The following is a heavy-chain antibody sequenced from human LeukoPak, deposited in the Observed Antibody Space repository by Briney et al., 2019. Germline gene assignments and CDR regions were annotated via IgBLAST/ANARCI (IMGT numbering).Heavy chain of an antibody. CDR3: AREGGAAAGPFDY. CDR2: ITPNSGGT. J-gene: IGHJ4*02. Sequence: GASVKVSCKASGYTFTVYYMHWVRQAPGQGLEWMGWITPNSGGTNYAQKFQGRVTMTRDTSISTAYMELSRLRSDDTAVYYCAREGGAAAGPFDYWGQGTLVTVSS. V-gene: IGHV1-2*02. CDR1: GYTFTVYY. D-gene: IGHD6-13*01.